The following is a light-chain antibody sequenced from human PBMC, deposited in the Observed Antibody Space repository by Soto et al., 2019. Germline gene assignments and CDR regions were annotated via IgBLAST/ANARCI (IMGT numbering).Light chain of an antibody. CDR2: GNS. CDR1: SSNIGAGYD. J-gene: IGLJ2*01. CDR3: QSYDSSLGGHVV. V-gene: IGLV1-40*01. Sequence: QAVVTQPPSVSGAPGQRVTISCTGSSSNIGAGYDVHWYQQLPGTAPKLLIYGNSNRPSGVPDRFSGSKSGTSASLAITGLQAEDEADYYCQSYDSSLGGHVVFGGGTKVTVL.